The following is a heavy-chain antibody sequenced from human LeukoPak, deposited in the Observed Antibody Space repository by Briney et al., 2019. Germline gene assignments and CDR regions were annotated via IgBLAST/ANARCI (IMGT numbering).Heavy chain of an antibody. J-gene: IGHJ5*02. CDR3: ASEPVAVAGTRWFDP. Sequence: SVKVSCKASGGTFSSYAISWVRQAPGQGLEWMGRIIPILGIANYAQKFQGRVTITADKSTSTAYMELSSLRSEDTAVYHCASEPVAVAGTRWFDPWGQGTLVTVSS. CDR2: IIPILGIA. D-gene: IGHD6-19*01. CDR1: GGTFSSYA. V-gene: IGHV1-69*04.